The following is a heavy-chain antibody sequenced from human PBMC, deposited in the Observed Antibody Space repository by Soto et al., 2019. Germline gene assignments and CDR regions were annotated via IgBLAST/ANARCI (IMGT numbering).Heavy chain of an antibody. CDR3: ARGHYYYAMDV. V-gene: IGHV4-30-2*01. Sequence: TLSLTCAVSGGSVSSGVFSWNWIRQPPGQGLEWIGYISHGGSPHYTPSLRSRVSISVDRSTNVISLNLTSMTPADTAVYFCARGHYYYAMDVWGQGTTVTVSS. J-gene: IGHJ6*02. CDR2: ISHGGSP. CDR1: GGSVSSGVFS.